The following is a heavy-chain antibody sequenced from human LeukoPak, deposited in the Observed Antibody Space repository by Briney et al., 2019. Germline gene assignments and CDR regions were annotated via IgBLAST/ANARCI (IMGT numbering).Heavy chain of an antibody. J-gene: IGHJ4*02. Sequence: AASVKVSCKASGYTFTGYYMHWVRQAPGQGLEWMGWINPNSGGTYYAQKFQGRVTMTRDTSISTAYMELSRLRSDDTAVYYCARDLGDLAAFDHWGQGTLVTVSS. D-gene: IGHD3-10*01. CDR1: GYTFTGYY. V-gene: IGHV1-2*02. CDR3: ARDLGDLAAFDH. CDR2: INPNSGGT.